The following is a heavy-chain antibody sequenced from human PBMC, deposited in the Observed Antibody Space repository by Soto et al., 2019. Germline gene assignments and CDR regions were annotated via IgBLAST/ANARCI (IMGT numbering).Heavy chain of an antibody. CDR1: GGSISSYY. J-gene: IGHJ6*02. Sequence: LSLTCTVSGGSISSYYWSWIRQPPGKGLEWIGYIYYSGSTNYNPSLKSRVTISVDTSKNQSSLKLSSVTAADTAVYYCAREVDYYYGMDVWGQGTTVTVSS. CDR2: IYYSGST. V-gene: IGHV4-59*01. CDR3: AREVDYYYGMDV.